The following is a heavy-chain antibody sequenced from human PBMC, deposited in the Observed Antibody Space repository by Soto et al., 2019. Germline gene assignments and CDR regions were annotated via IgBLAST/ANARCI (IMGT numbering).Heavy chain of an antibody. V-gene: IGHV3-23*01. CDR1: GFIFRSYA. Sequence: EVQLLESGGGLVQPGGSLRLSCAASGFIFRSYAMNWVRQAPGKGLERVSGISGSGDSTYYADAVKGRFTISRDNSKNTLFLQMNSLRDDDGAVYCCAKAGVGGFRGWDTFNWFDSWGQGILVTVSS. D-gene: IGHD5-18*01. CDR3: AKAGVGGFRGWDTFNWFDS. CDR2: ISGSGDST. J-gene: IGHJ5*01.